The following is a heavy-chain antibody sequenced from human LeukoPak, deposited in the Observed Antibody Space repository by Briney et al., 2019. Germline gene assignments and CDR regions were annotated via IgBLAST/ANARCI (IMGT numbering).Heavy chain of an antibody. J-gene: IGHJ4*02. V-gene: IGHV4-61*02. CDR3: AREVLGATSPFDY. Sequence: SETLSLTCTVSGGSISSGSYYWSWIRQPAGKGLEWIGRIYTSGSTNYNPSLKSRVTISVDTSKNQFSLKLSSVTAADTAVYYCAREVLGATSPFDYWAREPWSPSPQ. CDR1: GGSISSGSYY. D-gene: IGHD1-26*01. CDR2: IYTSGST.